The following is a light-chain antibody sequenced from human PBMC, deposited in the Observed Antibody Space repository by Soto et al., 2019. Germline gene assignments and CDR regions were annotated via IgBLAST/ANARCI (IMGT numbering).Light chain of an antibody. CDR3: CSYAGSYRFV. CDR2: DVS. Sequence: QSALTQPRSVSGSPGQSVTISCTGTSSDVGGYNYVSWYQQHPGKAPKLMIYDVSKRPSGVPDRFSGSKSGNTASLTISGLPAEDEDDYYCCSYAGSYRFVFGTGTKLTVL. CDR1: SSDVGGYNY. J-gene: IGLJ1*01. V-gene: IGLV2-11*01.